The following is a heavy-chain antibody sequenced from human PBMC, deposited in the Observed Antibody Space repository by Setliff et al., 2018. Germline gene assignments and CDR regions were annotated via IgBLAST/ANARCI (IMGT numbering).Heavy chain of an antibody. J-gene: IGHJ4*02. V-gene: IGHV1-18*01. D-gene: IGHD2-8*01. CDR2: ISGHNGKT. Sequence: ASVKVSCKASGYTFTYFGVSWLRLAPGQGLEWMGWISGHNGKTIIEPKFQGRVALTTDTGSDTAYLELRSLTSDDTAVYYCSRLVRYCTTTTCQRASGDDYWGQGTLVTVSS. CDR1: GYTFTYFG. CDR3: SRLVRYCTTTTCQRASGDDY.